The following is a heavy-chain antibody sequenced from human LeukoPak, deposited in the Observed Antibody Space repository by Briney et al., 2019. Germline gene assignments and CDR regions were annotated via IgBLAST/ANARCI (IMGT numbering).Heavy chain of an antibody. CDR3: ARAGELLGAFDI. J-gene: IGHJ3*02. CDR2: INPNSGGT. V-gene: IGHV1-2*02. CDR1: GFTFTGYY. Sequence: ASVKVSCKASGFTFTGYYMHWVRQAPGQGLEWMGWINPNSGGTNYAQKFQGRVTMTRDTSISTAYMELSRLRSDDTAVYYCARAGELLGAFDIWGQGTMVTVSS. D-gene: IGHD1-26*01.